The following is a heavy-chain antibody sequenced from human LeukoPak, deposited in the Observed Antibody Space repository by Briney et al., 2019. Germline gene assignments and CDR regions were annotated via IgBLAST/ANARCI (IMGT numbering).Heavy chain of an antibody. J-gene: IGHJ5*02. CDR3: ARESLTWLQSRTSWFDP. D-gene: IGHD5-24*01. Sequence: PSETLSLTCTVSGGSISSSTYFWGWIRQPPGKELEWIGTIYYSGSTYYNPSLKSRVTISVDSSKNQFSLRLSSVTAADTAVYYCARESLTWLQSRTSWFDPWGQGTLVIVSS. CDR2: IYYSGST. V-gene: IGHV4-39*07. CDR1: GGSISSSTYF.